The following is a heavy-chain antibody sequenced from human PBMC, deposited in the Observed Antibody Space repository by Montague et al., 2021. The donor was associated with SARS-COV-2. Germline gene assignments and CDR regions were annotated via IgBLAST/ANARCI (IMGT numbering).Heavy chain of an antibody. V-gene: IGHV3-21*01. CDR3: ARGIRITMVRVVTIDY. Sequence: SLRLSCAASGFTFSSYSMHWVCQAPGKGLEWVSSISSSSSYIYYADSVKGRFTISRDNAKNSLYLQMNSLGAEDTAVYYCARGIRITMVRVVTIDYWGQGTLVTVSS. CDR1: GFTFSSYS. CDR2: ISSSSSYI. D-gene: IGHD3-10*01. J-gene: IGHJ4*02.